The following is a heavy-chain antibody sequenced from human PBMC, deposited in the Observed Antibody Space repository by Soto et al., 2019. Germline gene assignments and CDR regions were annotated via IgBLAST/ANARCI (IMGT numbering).Heavy chain of an antibody. CDR3: ARSLPSGNKNWFDP. V-gene: IGHV1-3*01. D-gene: IGHD2-21*01. J-gene: IGHJ5*02. CDR2: INACNGNT. Sequence: GASVKVSCKASGYTFTSYAMHWVRQAPGQRLEWMGWINACNGNTKYSQKFQGRVTMTTDTSASTAYMELRSLRSDDTAVYYCARSLPSGNKNWFDPWGQGTLVTVSS. CDR1: GYTFTSYA.